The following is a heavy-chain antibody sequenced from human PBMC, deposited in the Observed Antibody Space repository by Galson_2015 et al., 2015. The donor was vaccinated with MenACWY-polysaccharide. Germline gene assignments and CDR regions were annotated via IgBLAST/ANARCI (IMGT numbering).Heavy chain of an antibody. D-gene: IGHD3-9*01. J-gene: IGHJ4*02. CDR1: GFTFRDYY. Sequence: SLRLSCAASGFTFRDYYMSWIRQAPGKGLEWVSYVSGSGGTIYHADSVKGRFTVSRDNAKNSLYLQMNSLRAEDTAVYYCARGTLAGYSYRGECYWGQGTLVTVSS. CDR2: VSGSGGTI. V-gene: IGHV3-11*01. CDR3: ARGTLAGYSYRGECY.